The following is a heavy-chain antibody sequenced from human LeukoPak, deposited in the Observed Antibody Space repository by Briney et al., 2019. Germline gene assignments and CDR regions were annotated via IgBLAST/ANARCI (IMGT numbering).Heavy chain of an antibody. Sequence: ASVKVSCKASGYTFTSYGISWVRQAPGQGLEWMGWISAYNGNTNYARKLQGRVTMTTDTSTSTAYMELRSLRSDDTAVYYCARDRGGWFGELSTDFDYWGQGTLVTVSS. CDR2: ISAYNGNT. D-gene: IGHD3-10*01. J-gene: IGHJ4*02. V-gene: IGHV1-18*01. CDR3: ARDRGGWFGELSTDFDY. CDR1: GYTFTSYG.